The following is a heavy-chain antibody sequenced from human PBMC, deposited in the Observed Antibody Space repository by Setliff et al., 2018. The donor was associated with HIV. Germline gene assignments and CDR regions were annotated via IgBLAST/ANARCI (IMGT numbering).Heavy chain of an antibody. Sequence: LSLTCTVSGGSISSGSYYWSWIRQPAGKGLEWIGHIYTSGSTNYNPSLKSRVTIPVDTSKNQFSLKLSSVTAADTAVYYCARGLSSGWYGYWYFDLWGRGTLVTVSS. J-gene: IGHJ2*01. V-gene: IGHV4-61*09. D-gene: IGHD6-19*01. CDR1: GGSISSGSYY. CDR3: ARGLSSGWYGYWYFDL. CDR2: IYTSGST.